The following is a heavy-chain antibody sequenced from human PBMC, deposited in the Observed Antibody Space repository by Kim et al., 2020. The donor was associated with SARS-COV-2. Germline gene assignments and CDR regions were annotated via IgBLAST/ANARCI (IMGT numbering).Heavy chain of an antibody. CDR2: INHTGNT. Sequence: SETLSLTCAVYGGSFSDYNWSWIRQPPGQGLEWIGEINHTGNTNVSPSLKSRITLSVDPSKSQFSLRLKSMTATDTAVYYCARGRAGVVPAPVLGLGPYYDYYAVDVWGRGTPVAVSS. J-gene: IGHJ6*02. CDR1: GGSFSDYN. CDR3: ARGRAGVVPAPVLGLGPYYDYYAVDV. D-gene: IGHD3-3*01. V-gene: IGHV4-34*01.